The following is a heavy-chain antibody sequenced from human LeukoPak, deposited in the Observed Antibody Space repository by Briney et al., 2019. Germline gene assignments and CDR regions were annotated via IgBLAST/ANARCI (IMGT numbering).Heavy chain of an antibody. J-gene: IGHJ3*02. V-gene: IGHV3-7*01. CDR1: GFTFSSYW. D-gene: IGHD1-26*01. CDR2: IKQEGSEK. Sequence: PGGSLRLSCAASGFTFSSYWMSWVRQAPGKGLEWVANIKQEGSEKYSVDSVKGRFTISRDNAKNSLYLQMNSLRAEDTAVYYCARDREWELPADAFDIWGQGTMVTVSS. CDR3: ARDREWELPADAFDI.